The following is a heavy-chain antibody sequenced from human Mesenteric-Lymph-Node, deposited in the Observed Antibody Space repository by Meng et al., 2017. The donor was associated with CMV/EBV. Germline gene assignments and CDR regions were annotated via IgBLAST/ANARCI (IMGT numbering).Heavy chain of an antibody. J-gene: IGHJ6*02. CDR2: IYHSGST. CDR1: GYSISSGYY. V-gene: IGHV4-38-2*02. Sequence: SETLSLTCTVSGYSISSGYYWGWIRQPPGKGLEWIGSIYHSGSTYYNPSLKSRVTISVDTSKNQFSLKLSSVTAADTAVYYCARDGLQGYDFWSGYSGNYGMDVWGQGTTVTVSS. CDR3: ARDGLQGYDFWSGYSGNYGMDV. D-gene: IGHD3-3*01.